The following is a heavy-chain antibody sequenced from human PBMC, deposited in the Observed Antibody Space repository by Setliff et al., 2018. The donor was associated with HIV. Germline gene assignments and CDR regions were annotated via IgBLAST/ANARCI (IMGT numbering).Heavy chain of an antibody. D-gene: IGHD2-21*02. CDR2: IYYSGNT. Sequence: SETLSLTCSVSGGSISSSGYYWAWIRKPPGKGLEWIGSIYYSGNTYYNPSVKSRVTISVDTFNNQFSLRLSSVTAADTAVYYCSRAIVAVTAIDHYYYGMDVWGQGTTVTVSS. CDR3: SRAIVAVTAIDHYYYGMDV. J-gene: IGHJ6*02. CDR1: GGSISSSGYY. V-gene: IGHV4-39*07.